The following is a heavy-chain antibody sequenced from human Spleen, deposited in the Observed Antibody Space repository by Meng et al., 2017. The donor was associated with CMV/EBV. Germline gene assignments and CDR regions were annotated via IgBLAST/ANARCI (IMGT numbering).Heavy chain of an antibody. D-gene: IGHD6-19*01. CDR1: GGSISSSSYY. V-gene: IGHV4-39*07. CDR3: ARGRSGWSYFDY. J-gene: IGHJ4*02. Sequence: PEVATGLVKHSATLALPCTVSGGSISSSSYYWGWIRQPPGKGLEWIGSIYYSGSTYYNPSLKSRVTISVDTSKNQFSLKLSSVTAADTAVYYCARGRSGWSYFDYWGQGTLVTVSS. CDR2: IYYSGST.